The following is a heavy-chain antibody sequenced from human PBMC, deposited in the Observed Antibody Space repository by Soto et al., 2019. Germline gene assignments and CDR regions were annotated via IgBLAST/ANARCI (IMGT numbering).Heavy chain of an antibody. J-gene: IGHJ3*02. D-gene: IGHD4-17*01. CDR1: GGTFSSYT. CDR3: ARSRDYGSEDAFDI. CDR2: IIPILGIA. V-gene: IGHV1-69*02. Sequence: SVKVSCKASGGTFSSYTISWVRQAPGQGLEWMGRIIPILGIANYAQKFQGRVTITADKSTSTAYMELSSLRSEDTAVYYCARSRDYGSEDAFDIWGQGTMVTVSS.